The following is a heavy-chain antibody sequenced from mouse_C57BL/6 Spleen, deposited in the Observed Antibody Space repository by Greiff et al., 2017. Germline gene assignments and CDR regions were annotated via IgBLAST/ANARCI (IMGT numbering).Heavy chain of an antibody. Sequence: VQLQQSGPELVKPGASVKISCKASGYTFTDYYMNWVKQSHGKSLEWIGDINPNNGGTSYNQKFKGKATLTVDKSSSTAYMELRSLTSEDSAVYYCARRHYGSSYPYWGQGTLVTVSA. V-gene: IGHV1-26*01. D-gene: IGHD1-1*01. J-gene: IGHJ3*01. CDR1: GYTFTDYY. CDR2: INPNNGGT. CDR3: ARRHYGSSYPY.